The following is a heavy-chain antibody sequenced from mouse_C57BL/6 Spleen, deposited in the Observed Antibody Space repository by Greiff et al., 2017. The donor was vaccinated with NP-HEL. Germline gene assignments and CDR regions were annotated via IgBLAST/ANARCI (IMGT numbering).Heavy chain of an antibody. CDR1: GYTFTSYW. J-gene: IGHJ4*01. V-gene: IGHV1-64*01. CDR2: INPNSGST. CDR3: ARITTVVDLYAMDY. D-gene: IGHD1-1*01. Sequence: QVQLQQPGAELVKPGASVKLSCKASGYTFTSYWMHWVKQGPGQGLEWIGLINPNSGSTNYTETFKGQATLTVDNSSSTPYLQLSSLTSEDSVVYCCARITTVVDLYAMDYWGQGTSVTVSS.